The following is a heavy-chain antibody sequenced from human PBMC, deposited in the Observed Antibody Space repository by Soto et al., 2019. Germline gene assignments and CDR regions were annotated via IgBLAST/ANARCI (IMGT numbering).Heavy chain of an antibody. D-gene: IGHD3-16*02. J-gene: IGHJ4*02. Sequence: EVQLLESGGGLVQPGGSLRLSCAASGFIFSNQAMCWVRQGPGKGLEWVSCIRDRGDETYFLDSVKGRFAISRDNSENMLFLQMRSLRAEDTAIYYCARRVTYRWGHFDFWGQGTQVTVSS. CDR2: IRDRGDET. CDR3: ARRVTYRWGHFDF. V-gene: IGHV3-23*01. CDR1: GFIFSNQA.